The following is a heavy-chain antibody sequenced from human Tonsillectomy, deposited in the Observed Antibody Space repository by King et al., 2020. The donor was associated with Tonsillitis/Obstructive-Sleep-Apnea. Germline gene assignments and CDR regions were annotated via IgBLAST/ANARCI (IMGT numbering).Heavy chain of an antibody. Sequence: LVESGGGLVHPGGSLRLSCAASGFTFSDYWMSWVRQAPGKGLEWVANIKQDGSKKYYLDSVKGRFTISRDNAKNSLYLQMNSLRAEDTAVYYCAREDIAAAGVEGAFYYYYGMDVWGQGTTVTVSS. V-gene: IGHV3-7*03. CDR3: AREDIAAAGVEGAFYYYYGMDV. CDR2: IKQDGSKK. J-gene: IGHJ6*02. CDR1: GFTFSDYW. D-gene: IGHD6-13*01.